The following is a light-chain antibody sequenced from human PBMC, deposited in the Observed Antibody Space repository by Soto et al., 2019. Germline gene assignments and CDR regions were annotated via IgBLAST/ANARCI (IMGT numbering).Light chain of an antibody. V-gene: IGLV2-11*01. CDR1: SSDVGGYNY. Sequence: QSALTQPRSVSGSPGQSVTISCTGTSSDVGGYNYVSWYQQHPGKAPKLMIYDVSKWPSGVPDRFSGSKSSNTASLTISGLQAEDEADYYCCSYAGNSLWVFGGGTKLTVL. CDR2: DVS. J-gene: IGLJ3*02. CDR3: CSYAGNSLWV.